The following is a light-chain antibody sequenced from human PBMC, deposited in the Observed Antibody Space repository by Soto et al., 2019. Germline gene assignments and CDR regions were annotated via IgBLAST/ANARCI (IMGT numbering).Light chain of an antibody. CDR1: GSNIGAGYD. V-gene: IGLV1-40*01. J-gene: IGLJ1*01. Sequence: QSVLTQPPSVSGAPGQRVTISCTGSGSNIGAGYDVHWYQQLPGTAPKLLIYGNSNRPSGVPDRFSGSKSGTSASLAITGLQAEGEADYYCQSYDSSLSGYVFGTGTKVTVL. CDR3: QSYDSSLSGYV. CDR2: GNS.